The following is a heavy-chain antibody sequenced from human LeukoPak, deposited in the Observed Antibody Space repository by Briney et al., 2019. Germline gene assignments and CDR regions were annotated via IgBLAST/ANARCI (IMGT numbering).Heavy chain of an antibody. CDR1: GGSIRSNY. J-gene: IGHJ5*02. Sequence: SETLSLTCTVYGGSIRSNYWSWIRQTAGKGLEWIGGIYSNGNTNYNPSLKSRVTISVDTSKNQFSLKLSSVTAADRAVYYCARARSGNEIDLWGERALVTVSS. V-gene: IGHV4-4*07. CDR2: IYSNGNT. D-gene: IGHD5-12*01. CDR3: ARARSGNEIDL.